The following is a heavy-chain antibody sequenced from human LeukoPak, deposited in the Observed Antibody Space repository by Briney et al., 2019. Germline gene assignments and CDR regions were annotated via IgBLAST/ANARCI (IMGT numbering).Heavy chain of an antibody. D-gene: IGHD3-22*01. CDR2: INSDGSST. CDR1: GFTFSSYW. V-gene: IGHV3-74*01. Sequence: GGSLRPSCAASGFTFSSYWMHWVRQAPGKGLVWVSRINSDGSSTRYADSVKGRFTISRDNAKNTLYLQMNSLRAEDTAVYYCARSHYYDSSGYYYYYYGMDVWGQGTTVTVSS. CDR3: ARSHYYDSSGYYYYYYGMDV. J-gene: IGHJ6*02.